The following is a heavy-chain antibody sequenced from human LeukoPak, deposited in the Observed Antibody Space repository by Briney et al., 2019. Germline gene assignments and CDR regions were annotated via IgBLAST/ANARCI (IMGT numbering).Heavy chain of an antibody. J-gene: IGHJ6*03. CDR3: ASWVQQYYYYMDV. Sequence: PSETLSLTCAVPGYSISSGYYWGWIRQPPGKGLEWIGSIYHSGSTYYNPSLKSRVTISVDTSKNQFSLKLSSVTAADTAVYYCASWVQQYYYYMDVWGKGTTVTVSS. V-gene: IGHV4-38-2*01. CDR1: GYSISSGYY. CDR2: IYHSGST. D-gene: IGHD3-16*01.